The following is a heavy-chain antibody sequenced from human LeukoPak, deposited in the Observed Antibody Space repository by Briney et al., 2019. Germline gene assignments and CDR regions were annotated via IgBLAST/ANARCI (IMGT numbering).Heavy chain of an antibody. CDR3: AREPRRQYGSGSYYDY. D-gene: IGHD3-10*01. CDR1: GGSISDYY. J-gene: IGHJ4*02. Sequence: SETLSLTCSVSGGSISDYYWSWIRQPPGKGLEWIAYIYYDGSTNYNPSLDRRVTISVDTSKNHFSLKLSSVTAADTAVYYCAREPRRQYGSGSYYDYWGQGTLVTVSS. V-gene: IGHV4-59*01. CDR2: IYYDGST.